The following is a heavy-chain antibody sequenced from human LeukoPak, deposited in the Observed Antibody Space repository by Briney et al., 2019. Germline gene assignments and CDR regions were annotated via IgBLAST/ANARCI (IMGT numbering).Heavy chain of an antibody. V-gene: IGHV3-48*01. J-gene: IGHJ4*02. CDR1: GFTFSNYA. Sequence: GGSLRLSCAASGFTFSNYAMNWVRQAPGKGLEWVSYISGSSSTIYYADSVKGRFTISRDNAKNSLYLQMNSLRAEDTAVYYCAKEGCSSTNCYDDSWGQGTLVTVSS. D-gene: IGHD2-2*01. CDR2: ISGSSSTI. CDR3: AKEGCSSTNCYDDS.